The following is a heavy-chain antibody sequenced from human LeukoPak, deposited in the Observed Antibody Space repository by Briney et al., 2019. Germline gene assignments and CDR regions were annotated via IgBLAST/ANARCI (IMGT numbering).Heavy chain of an antibody. J-gene: IGHJ6*03. CDR3: AKDVLLTYYYGSATMDV. V-gene: IGHV3-23*01. Sequence: PGGSLRLSCAASGFTFSSYAMNWVRQAPGKGLEWVSTITDSGGNTWYADSVKGRFTISRDNSKNTLYLQMNSLRAEDTAVYYCAKDVLLTYYYGSATMDVWGKGTTVTVSS. CDR2: ITDSGGNT. CDR1: GFTFSSYA. D-gene: IGHD3-10*01.